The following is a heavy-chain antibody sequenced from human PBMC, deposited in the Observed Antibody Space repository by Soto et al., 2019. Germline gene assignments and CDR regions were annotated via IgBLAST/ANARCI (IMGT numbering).Heavy chain of an antibody. V-gene: IGHV1-3*01. CDR2: INAGNGNT. J-gene: IGHJ1*01. CDR3: IVGATNYVYFQH. CDR1: GYTFTNYA. Sequence: GASVKVSCKASGYTFTNYAMHWVRQAPGQRLEWMGWINAGNGNTKYSQKFQGRVTITRDTSASTAYMELSSLRPEDTAVYYCIVGATNYVYFQHWGQGTLVTVSS. D-gene: IGHD1-26*01.